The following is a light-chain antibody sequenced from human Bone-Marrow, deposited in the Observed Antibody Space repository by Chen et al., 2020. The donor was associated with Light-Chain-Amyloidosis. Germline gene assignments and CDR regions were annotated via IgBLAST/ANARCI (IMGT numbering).Light chain of an antibody. Sequence: QSALTQPASVSGSPGQSITISCTGTSSDVGGYNLVSWYQQYPGNAPKLMIYEVSNRPSGVSNRFSGSKSGNTASLTISGLQAEDEADYYCISHTSSGTLWVFGGGTKLTVL. V-gene: IGLV2-14*01. J-gene: IGLJ3*02. CDR3: ISHTSSGTLWV. CDR1: SSDVGGYNL. CDR2: EVS.